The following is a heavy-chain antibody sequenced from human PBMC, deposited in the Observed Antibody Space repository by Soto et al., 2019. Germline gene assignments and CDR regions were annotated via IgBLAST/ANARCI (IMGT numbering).Heavy chain of an antibody. J-gene: IGHJ6*02. CDR2: MNPNSGNT. CDR1: GYTFTSYD. V-gene: IGHV1-8*01. Sequence: QVQLVQSGAEVKKPGASVKVSCKASGYTFTSYDINWVRQATGQGLEWMGWMNPNSGNTGYAQKFQGRVTMTRNTSIITAYMELSSLRSEDTAVYYCVTWPYYYYGMDVWGQGTTVTVSS. CDR3: VTWPYYYYGMDV.